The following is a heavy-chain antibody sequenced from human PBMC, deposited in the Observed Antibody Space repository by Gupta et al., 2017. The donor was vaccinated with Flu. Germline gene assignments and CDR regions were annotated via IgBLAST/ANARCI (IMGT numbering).Heavy chain of an antibody. D-gene: IGHD2-2*01. CDR3: AKERGEWITLGDIVVGPDAENYFDA. Sequence: WVRQAPGKGLEWVAVFSSDGSEKYYGDSVKRRFTISRDNAKNTLYLQMHSLRAEDTAMYYCAKERGEWITLGDIVVGPDAENYFDAWGKGTLVTVSS. CDR2: FSSDGSEK. J-gene: IGHJ4*02. V-gene: IGHV3-30*18.